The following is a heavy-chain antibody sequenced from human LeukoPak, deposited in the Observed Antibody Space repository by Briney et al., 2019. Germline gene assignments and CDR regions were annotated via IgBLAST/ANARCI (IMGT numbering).Heavy chain of an antibody. D-gene: IGHD3-22*01. CDR1: GGTFSSYA. Sequence: ASVKVSCKASGGTFSSYAISWVRQAPGQGLEWMGWINPNSGGTNYAQKFQGRVTMTRDTSISTAYMELSRLRSDDTAVYYCARLLGSSGYWGQGTLVTVSS. CDR2: INPNSGGT. V-gene: IGHV1-2*02. CDR3: ARLLGSSGY. J-gene: IGHJ4*02.